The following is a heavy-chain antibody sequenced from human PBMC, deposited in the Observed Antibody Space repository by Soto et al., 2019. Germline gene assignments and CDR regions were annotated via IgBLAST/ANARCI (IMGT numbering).Heavy chain of an antibody. V-gene: IGHV3-23*01. CDR3: AKNPTTPGYALWVDY. D-gene: IGHD1-1*01. J-gene: IGHJ4*02. Sequence: PGGSVRLSCAASGFTFSSYAMSWVRQAPGKGLEWVSAISGSGGSTYYADSVKGRFTISRDNSKNTLYLQMNSLRAEDTAVYYCAKNPTTPGYALWVDYWGQGTLVTVSS. CDR2: ISGSGGST. CDR1: GFTFSSYA.